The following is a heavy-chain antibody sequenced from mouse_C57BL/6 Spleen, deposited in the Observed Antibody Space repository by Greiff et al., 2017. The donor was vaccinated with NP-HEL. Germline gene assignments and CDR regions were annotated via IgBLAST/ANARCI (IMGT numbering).Heavy chain of an antibody. Sequence: QVQLQQPGAELVKPGASVKLSCKASGYTFTSYWMHWVKQRPGRGLEWIGRIDPNSGGTKYNEKFKSKATLTVDKPSSTSYMQLSLLTSEDSAVYYCARGSYYGSSYDWYFDVWGTGTTVTVSS. CDR2: IDPNSGGT. D-gene: IGHD1-1*01. J-gene: IGHJ1*03. CDR1: GYTFTSYW. V-gene: IGHV1-72*01. CDR3: ARGSYYGSSYDWYFDV.